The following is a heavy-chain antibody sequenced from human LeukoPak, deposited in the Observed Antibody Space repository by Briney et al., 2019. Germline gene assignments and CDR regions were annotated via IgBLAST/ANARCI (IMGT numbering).Heavy chain of an antibody. D-gene: IGHD3-22*01. CDR2: IIPIFGTA. J-gene: IGHJ3*02. V-gene: IGHV1-69*05. CDR3: ARENVDTYYYDRSGYHDAFDI. Sequence: ASVKVSCKASGGTFSSYAISWVRQAPGQGLEWMGGIIPIFGTANYAQKFQGRVTITTDESTSTAYMELSSLRSEDTAVYYCARENVDTYYYDRSGYHDAFDIWGQGTMVTVSS. CDR1: GGTFSSYA.